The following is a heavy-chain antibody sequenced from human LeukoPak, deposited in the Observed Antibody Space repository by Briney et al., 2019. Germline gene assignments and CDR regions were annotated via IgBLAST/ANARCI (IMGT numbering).Heavy chain of an antibody. Sequence: GGSLRLSCAASGLSFSNYAMSWVRQAPGRGLEWVSAISGGGDYIFYSDSVKGRFTTSRDNSKNTVFLQMNSLRAEDTAIYYCAKEAAAVGVGYFTHWGQGTLVTVSS. CDR3: AKEAAAVGVGYFTH. J-gene: IGHJ4*02. D-gene: IGHD6-25*01. V-gene: IGHV3-23*01. CDR2: ISGGGDYI. CDR1: GLSFSNYA.